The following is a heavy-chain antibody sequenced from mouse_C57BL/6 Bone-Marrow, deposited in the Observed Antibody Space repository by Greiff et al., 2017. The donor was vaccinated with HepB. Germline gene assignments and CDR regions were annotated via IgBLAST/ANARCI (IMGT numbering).Heavy chain of an antibody. CDR1: GYTFTSYT. CDR3: ARIYYGNWGFAY. J-gene: IGHJ3*01. D-gene: IGHD2-1*01. Sequence: VQLQQSGAELARPGASVKMSCKASGYTFTSYTMHWVKQRPGQGLEWIGYINPSSGYTKYNQKFKDKATLTADKSSSTAYMQLSSLTSEDSAVYYCARIYYGNWGFAYWGQGTLVTVSA. V-gene: IGHV1-4*01. CDR2: INPSSGYT.